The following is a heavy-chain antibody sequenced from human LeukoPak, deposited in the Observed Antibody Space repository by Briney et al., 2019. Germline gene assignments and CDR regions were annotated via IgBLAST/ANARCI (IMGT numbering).Heavy chain of an antibody. CDR2: INPSGGST. V-gene: IGHV1-46*01. Sequence: ASVKVSCKASGYTFTSYYMHWVRQAPGQGLEWMGIINPSGGSTSYAQKFQGRVTVTRDTSISTAYMELSRLRSDDTAVYYCARDPSADIVVVPAAGGNYWGQGTLVTVSS. J-gene: IGHJ4*02. CDR1: GYTFTSYY. CDR3: ARDPSADIVVVPAAGGNY. D-gene: IGHD2-2*01.